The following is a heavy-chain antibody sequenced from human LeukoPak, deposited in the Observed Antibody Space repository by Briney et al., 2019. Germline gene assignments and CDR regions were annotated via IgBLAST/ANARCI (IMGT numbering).Heavy chain of an antibody. CDR3: ARAGPTDRWFDP. D-gene: IGHD4-17*01. CDR1: GFTVSSNY. CDR2: IYSGGST. Sequence: GGSLRLSCAASGFTVSSNYMSWVRQAPGKGLEWVSVIYSGGSTYYADSVKGRFTISRDNSKNTLYLQMNSLRAEDTAVYYCARAGPTDRWFDPWGQGTLVTVSA. J-gene: IGHJ5*02. V-gene: IGHV3-53*01.